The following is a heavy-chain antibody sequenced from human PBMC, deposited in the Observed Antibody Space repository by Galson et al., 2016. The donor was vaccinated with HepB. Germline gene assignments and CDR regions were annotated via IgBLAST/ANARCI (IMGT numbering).Heavy chain of an antibody. CDR3: ARDHYDSYALDV. CDR2: IYYSGST. V-gene: IGHV4-59*12. J-gene: IGHJ6*04. D-gene: IGHD3-3*01. CDR1: GGSISSYY. Sequence: ETLSLTCTVSGGSISSYYWSWIRQPPGKGLEWIGYIYYSGSTNYNSSLKSRVTISVDTSKNQFSLKLSSVTAADTAVYYCARDHYDSYALDVWGEGTTVTVSS.